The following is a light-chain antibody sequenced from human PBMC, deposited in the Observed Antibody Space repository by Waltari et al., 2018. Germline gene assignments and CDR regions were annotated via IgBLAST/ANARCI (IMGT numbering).Light chain of an antibody. Sequence: QSVLTQPPSASGTPGQRVTISCSGSSSNIGVSTVIWYQQFPGTAPKLLIYGVIQRPSGVPDRFSCSKSGTSASLAISGLQSEDEADYFCAAWDRSLRIVVFGGGTKLTVL. V-gene: IGLV1-44*01. CDR2: GVI. CDR3: AAWDRSLRIVV. J-gene: IGLJ2*01. CDR1: SSNIGVST.